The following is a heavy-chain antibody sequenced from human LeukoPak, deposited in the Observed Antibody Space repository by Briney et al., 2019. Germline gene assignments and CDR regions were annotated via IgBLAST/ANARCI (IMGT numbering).Heavy chain of an antibody. CDR1: GGSISSGSYY. V-gene: IGHV4-61*02. CDR3: AREGVRGVISEFDY. D-gene: IGHD3-10*01. CDR2: IYTSGST. J-gene: IGHJ4*02. Sequence: PSQTLSLTCTVSGGSISSGSYYWSWIRQPAGKGLEWIGRIYTSGSTYYNPSLKSRVTISVDTSKNQFSLKLSSVTAADTAVYYCAREGVRGVISEFDYWGQGTLVTVSS.